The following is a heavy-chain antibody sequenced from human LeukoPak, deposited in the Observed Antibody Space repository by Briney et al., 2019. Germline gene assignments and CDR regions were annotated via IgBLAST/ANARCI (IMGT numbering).Heavy chain of an antibody. V-gene: IGHV1-18*01. Sequence: ASVKVSCKASGYTFTSYGISWVRQAPGQGLEWMGWISAYNGNKNYAQKLQGRVTMTTDTSTSTAYMELRSLRSDDTAVYYCARGTRYYDSSGYYDYWGQGTLVTVSS. CDR3: ARGTRYYDSSGYYDY. J-gene: IGHJ4*02. CDR1: GYTFTSYG. CDR2: ISAYNGNK. D-gene: IGHD3-22*01.